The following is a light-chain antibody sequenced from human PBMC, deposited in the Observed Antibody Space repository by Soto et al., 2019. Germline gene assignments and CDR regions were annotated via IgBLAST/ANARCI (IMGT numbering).Light chain of an antibody. CDR2: DVS. Sequence: SVVTPPAPRFGSPGQAVTPSPAGTHRAVGGYNYVSWYQQHPGKAPKLMIYDVSNRPSGVSNRFSGFKSGNTASLTISGLHAEDEADYYCSSYTNSSTYVFGTGTKVTDL. CDR3: SSYTNSSTYV. CDR1: HRAVGGYNY. J-gene: IGLJ1*01. V-gene: IGLV2-14*03.